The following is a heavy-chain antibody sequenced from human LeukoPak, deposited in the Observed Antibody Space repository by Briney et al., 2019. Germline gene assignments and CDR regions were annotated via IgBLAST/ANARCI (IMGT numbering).Heavy chain of an antibody. D-gene: IGHD5-18*01. J-gene: IGHJ4*02. Sequence: WASVKVSCKASGYTFTSYGISWVRQAPGQGLEWMGRIIPILGIANYAQKFQGRVTMTRDTSTSTVYMELSSLRSEDTAVYYCAREGGIQLWLSQVDGPDYWGQGTLVTVSS. CDR1: GYTFTSYG. CDR3: AREGGIQLWLSQVDGPDY. CDR2: IIPILGIA. V-gene: IGHV1-69*04.